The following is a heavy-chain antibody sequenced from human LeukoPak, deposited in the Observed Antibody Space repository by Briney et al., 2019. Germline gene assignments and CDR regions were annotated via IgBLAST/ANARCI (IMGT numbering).Heavy chain of an antibody. D-gene: IGHD1-1*01. CDR3: ARAPIGSIDY. CDR1: GASVTSSY. J-gene: IGHJ4*02. V-gene: IGHV4-59*02. Sequence: PSETLSLTCSVSGASVTSSYWTWVRLPPGRGLEWIGYIYYTGYTNYNPSLKSRVTISLDIYTNQLSLEVISVTAADTAIYYRARAPIGSIDYWGPGALVTVSS. CDR2: IYYTGYT.